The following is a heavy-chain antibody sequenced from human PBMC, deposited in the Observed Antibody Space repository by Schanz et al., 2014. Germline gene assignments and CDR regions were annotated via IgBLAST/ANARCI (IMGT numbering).Heavy chain of an antibody. Sequence: VQVVESGGGLVQPGGSLRLSCEASGFTLTSYALTWVRQAPGKGLEWVAVIWYDGTDRYYADSVKGRFTISRDNSKNTLYLQMNSLRAEDTAVYYCARLGRMGAFDIWGQGTMVTVSS. CDR1: GFTLTSYA. CDR2: IWYDGTDR. D-gene: IGHD2-8*01. CDR3: ARLGRMGAFDI. J-gene: IGHJ3*02. V-gene: IGHV3-33*08.